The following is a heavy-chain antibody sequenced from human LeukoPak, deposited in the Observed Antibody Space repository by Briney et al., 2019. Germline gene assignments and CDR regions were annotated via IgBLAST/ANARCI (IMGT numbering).Heavy chain of an antibody. J-gene: IGHJ4*02. CDR2: IYYSETT. CDR3: ARLRFDFWSGYTHPYFDY. V-gene: IGHV4-39*01. CDR1: GGSISSSRYS. Sequence: SETLSLTCTVSGGSISSSRYSWGGIRQPRGRGGEGIGSIYYSETTYNNPSLESRVTISVDTSKIPFSLKLSSVAATDTAVYFCARLRFDFWSGYTHPYFDYWGQGTLVTVSS. D-gene: IGHD3-3*01.